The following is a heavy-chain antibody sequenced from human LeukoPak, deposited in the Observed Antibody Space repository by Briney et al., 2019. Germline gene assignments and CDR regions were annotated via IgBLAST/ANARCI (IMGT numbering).Heavy chain of an antibody. V-gene: IGHV3-11*05. Sequence: GGFLRLSCAASGFTFSDYYMSWIRQAPGKGLEWVSYISSSSSYTNYADSVKGRFTISRDNAKNSLYLQMNSLRAEDTAVYYCARGVDVDIVATSQGDYWGQGTLVTVSS. CDR1: GFTFSDYY. D-gene: IGHD5-12*01. CDR2: ISSSSSYT. CDR3: ARGVDVDIVATSQGDY. J-gene: IGHJ4*02.